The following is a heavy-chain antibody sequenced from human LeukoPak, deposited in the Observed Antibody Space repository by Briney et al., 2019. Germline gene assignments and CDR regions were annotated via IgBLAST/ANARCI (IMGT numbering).Heavy chain of an antibody. CDR1: GGTFSSYA. Sequence: ASVKVSCKASGGTFSSYAISWVRQAPGQGLEWMGGIIPIFGTANYAQKFQGRVTITADKSTSTAYMELSSLRSEDTAVYYCARPQRHGGYPYWGQGTLVTVSP. CDR3: ARPQRHGGYPY. J-gene: IGHJ4*02. D-gene: IGHD3-16*01. V-gene: IGHV1-69*06. CDR2: IIPIFGTA.